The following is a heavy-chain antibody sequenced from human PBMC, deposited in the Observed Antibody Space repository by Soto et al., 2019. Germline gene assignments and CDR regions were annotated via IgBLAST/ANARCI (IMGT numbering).Heavy chain of an antibody. CDR3: ARYIAVAGKPLKNYYYMDV. Sequence: SQTLSLTCAISGDSVSSNSAAWNWIRQSPSRGLEWLGRTYYRSKWYNDYAVSVKSRITINPDTSKNQFSLQLNSVTPEDTAVYYCARYIAVAGKPLKNYYYMDVWGKGTTVTVSS. D-gene: IGHD6-19*01. V-gene: IGHV6-1*01. J-gene: IGHJ6*03. CDR2: TYYRSKWYN. CDR1: GDSVSSNSAA.